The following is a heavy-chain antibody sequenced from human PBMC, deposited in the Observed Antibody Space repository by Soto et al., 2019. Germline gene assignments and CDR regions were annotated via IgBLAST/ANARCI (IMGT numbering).Heavy chain of an antibody. CDR1: GFTFSSYA. Sequence: QVQLVESGGGVVQPGRSLRLSCAASGFTFSSYAMHWVRQAPGKGLEWVAVISYDGSNKYYADSVKGRFTISRDNSKNTLYLQMNSLRAEDTAVYYCARSIAARPYYHGMDVWGQGTTVTVSS. CDR3: ARSIAARPYYHGMDV. J-gene: IGHJ6*02. V-gene: IGHV3-30-3*01. CDR2: ISYDGSNK. D-gene: IGHD6-6*01.